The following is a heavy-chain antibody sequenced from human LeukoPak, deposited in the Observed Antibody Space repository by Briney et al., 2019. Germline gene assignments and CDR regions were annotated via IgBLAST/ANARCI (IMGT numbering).Heavy chain of an antibody. D-gene: IGHD2-2*01. CDR1: GGSFSGYY. Sequence: SGTLSLTCAVYGGSFSGYYWSWIRQPPGKGLEWIGEINHSGSTNYNPSLKSRVTISVDTPKNQFSLKLSSVTAADAAVYYCARQRGRRYAAFDIWGQGTMVTVSS. CDR3: ARQRGRRYAAFDI. J-gene: IGHJ3*02. V-gene: IGHV4-34*01. CDR2: INHSGST.